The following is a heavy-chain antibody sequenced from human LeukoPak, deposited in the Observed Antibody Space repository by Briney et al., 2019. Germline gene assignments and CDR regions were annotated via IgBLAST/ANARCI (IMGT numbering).Heavy chain of an antibody. CDR1: GYTSSSYG. J-gene: IGHJ5*02. D-gene: IGHD1-1*01. CDR2: ISSYNGNT. CDR3: ARDVPGSIGTTARFDP. Sequence: ASVKVYCKSSGYTSSSYGISWMRQAPGQGLEWMGWISSYNGNTNYAQKFQGRVSMTTDTSTSIAYMELRSLRSDDTAVYYCARDVPGSIGTTARFDPWGQGTLVTVSS. V-gene: IGHV1-18*01.